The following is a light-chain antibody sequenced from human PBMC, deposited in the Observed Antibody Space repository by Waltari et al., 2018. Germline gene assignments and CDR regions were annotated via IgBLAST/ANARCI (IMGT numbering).Light chain of an antibody. CDR2: ATS. CDR1: QNINNY. Sequence: DIQMNQSPSPLSASAGASVTIICRASQNINNYLNWYHQTPGKAPKLLIYATSNLQSGVPSRFSGSGSGTDFTLTISSLQPEDFATYYCQQSYAIPLTFGGGTKVEI. J-gene: IGKJ4*01. CDR3: QQSYAIPLT. V-gene: IGKV1-39*01.